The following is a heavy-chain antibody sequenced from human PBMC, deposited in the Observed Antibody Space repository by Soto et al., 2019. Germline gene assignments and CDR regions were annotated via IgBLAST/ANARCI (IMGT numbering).Heavy chain of an antibody. J-gene: IGHJ4*02. CDR3: ARDEIKRWSFVGSFDQ. CDR1: GFTFGGYA. CDR2: IYSGGST. Sequence: PGGSLRLSCTASGFTFGGYAMSWVGQAPGKGLEWVSVIYSGGSTYYADSVKGRFTISRDNSKNTLYLQMNSLRAEDTAVYYCARDEIKRWSFVGSFDQWGQGTLVTVSS. D-gene: IGHD2-8*01. V-gene: IGHV3-66*01.